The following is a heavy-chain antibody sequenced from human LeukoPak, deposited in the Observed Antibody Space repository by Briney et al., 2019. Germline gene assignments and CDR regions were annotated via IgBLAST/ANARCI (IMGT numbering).Heavy chain of an antibody. J-gene: IGHJ4*02. CDR1: GFTFSSYA. D-gene: IGHD6-6*01. Sequence: GGSLRLSCAASGFTFSSYAMSWVRQAPGKGLEWVSAISGSGGSTYYADSVKGRFTISRDNSKNTLYLQMNSLQTDDTAVYYCARWAKEYGSPEGYFDYWGQGALVTVSS. CDR3: ARWAKEYGSPEGYFDY. CDR2: ISGSGGST. V-gene: IGHV3-23*01.